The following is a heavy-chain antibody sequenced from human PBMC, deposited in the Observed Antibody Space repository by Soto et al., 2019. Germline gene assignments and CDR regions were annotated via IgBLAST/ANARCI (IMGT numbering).Heavy chain of an antibody. D-gene: IGHD1-26*01. J-gene: IGHJ4*02. CDR2: INPSGSSP. Sequence: GASVKVSCKTSAHIFTSYYMYWVRQAPGQGLEWMGVINPSGSSPSYAQKFQGRVTMTSDTSTNTMYMEIDSLRSDDTAVYYCALGPSLDYWGQGTLVTVSS. CDR3: ALGPSLDY. V-gene: IGHV1-46*01. CDR1: AHIFTSYY.